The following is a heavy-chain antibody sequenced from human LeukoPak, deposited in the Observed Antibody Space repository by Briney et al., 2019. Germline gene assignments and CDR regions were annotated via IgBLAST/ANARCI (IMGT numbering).Heavy chain of an antibody. CDR3: ATYHSSGYDAFDI. CDR1: GFSISSYE. J-gene: IGHJ3*02. D-gene: IGHD3-22*01. CDR2: ISSSGKTI. V-gene: IGHV3-48*03. Sequence: GGSLRLSCAASGFSISSYEMNWVRQAPGKGLEWVSYISSSGKTIYYADSVKGRFTISRDNAKNSLYVQMDGLKVEDTAIYYCATYHSSGYDAFDIWGHGTLVTVSS.